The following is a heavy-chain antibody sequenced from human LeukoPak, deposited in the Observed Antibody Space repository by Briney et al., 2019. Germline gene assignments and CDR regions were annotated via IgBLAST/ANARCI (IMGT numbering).Heavy chain of an antibody. CDR1: GGSIRSYY. Sequence: SETLSLTCTVSGGSIRSYYWSWIRQPAGKGLEWIGRIYTSGSTNYNPSLKSRVTMPVDTSKNQFSLKLSSVTAADTAVYYCARDVEARSPGGYYYYHMDVWGKGTTVTVSS. V-gene: IGHV4-4*07. J-gene: IGHJ6*03. CDR2: IYTSGST. CDR3: ARDVEARSPGGYYYYHMDV. D-gene: IGHD2-15*01.